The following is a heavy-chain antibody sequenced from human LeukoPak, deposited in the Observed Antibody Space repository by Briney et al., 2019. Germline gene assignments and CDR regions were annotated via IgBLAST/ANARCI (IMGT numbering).Heavy chain of an antibody. J-gene: IGHJ4*02. V-gene: IGHV4-34*01. D-gene: IGHD5-24*01. CDR1: GGSFSGYY. Sequence: KPSETLSLTCAVYGGSFSGYYWSWIRQPPGKGLEWIGEINHSGSTNYNPSLKSRVTISVDTSKNQFSLKLSSVTAADTAVYYCASLTIEMATNKGGFDYWGQGTLVAVSS. CDR2: INHSGST. CDR3: ASLTIEMATNKGGFDY.